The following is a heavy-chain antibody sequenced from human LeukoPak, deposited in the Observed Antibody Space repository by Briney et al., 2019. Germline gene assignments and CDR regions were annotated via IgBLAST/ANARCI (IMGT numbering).Heavy chain of an antibody. D-gene: IGHD3-9*01. Sequence: PSETLSLTCTVSGDSVSSGSYYWSWIRQPPGKGLEWVGYIYYSGSTNYNPSLKSRVTISVDRSKNQFSLKLNSVTAADTAVYYCARGVDYDNNYFQYGMDVWGRGTTVTVSS. V-gene: IGHV4-61*01. CDR1: GDSVSSGSYY. J-gene: IGHJ6*02. CDR2: IYYSGST. CDR3: ARGVDYDNNYFQYGMDV.